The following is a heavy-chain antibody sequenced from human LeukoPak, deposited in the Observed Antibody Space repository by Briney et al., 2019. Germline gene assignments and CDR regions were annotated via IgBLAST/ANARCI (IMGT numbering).Heavy chain of an antibody. D-gene: IGHD2-2*01. CDR2: ISGSGGST. J-gene: IGHJ4*02. CDR3: AKSFIVVVPAANLYFDY. CDR1: GFTFSSYA. Sequence: GGPLRLSCAASGFTFSSYAMSWVRQAPGKGLEWVSAISGSGGSTYYADSVKGRFTISRDNSKNTLYLQMNSLRAEDTAVYYCAKSFIVVVPAANLYFDYWGQGTLVTVSS. V-gene: IGHV3-23*01.